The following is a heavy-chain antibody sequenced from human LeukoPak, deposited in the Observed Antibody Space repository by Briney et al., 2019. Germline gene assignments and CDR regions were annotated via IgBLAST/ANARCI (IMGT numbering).Heavy chain of an antibody. D-gene: IGHD3-10*01. CDR1: GYTFSNWG. CDR2: ISGYNGNT. V-gene: IGHV1-18*01. J-gene: IGHJ4*02. Sequence: ASVKVSCKASGYTFSNWGISWVRQAPGQGLEWMGWISGYNGNTEYAQKLQGRATMTTDTSTSTAYMELRSLGSDDTAMYYCARDPGSGNYRADYWGQGTLVTVSS. CDR3: ARDPGSGNYRADY.